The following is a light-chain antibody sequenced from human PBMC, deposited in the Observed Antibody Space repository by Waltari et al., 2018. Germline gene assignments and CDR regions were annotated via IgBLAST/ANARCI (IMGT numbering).Light chain of an antibody. V-gene: IGLV2-14*03. CDR1: SSDSDGYEY. Sequence: SALTQPDSVSGSPGQSITIPCSGISSDSDGYEYVPWYQQHPGKAPKVIIYDVNNRPSGVSNRFSGSKSGSSASLTISGLQAEDEADYYCSSFTSSTTGIFGGGTKVTVL. CDR2: DVN. J-gene: IGLJ2*01. CDR3: SSFTSSTTGI.